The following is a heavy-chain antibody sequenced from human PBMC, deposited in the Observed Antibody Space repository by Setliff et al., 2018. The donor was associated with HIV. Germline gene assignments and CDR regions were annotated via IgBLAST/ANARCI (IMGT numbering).Heavy chain of an antibody. CDR1: GYTFSNYC. D-gene: IGHD2-15*01. Sequence: PGESLKISCKDPGYTFSNYCIAWVRQVPGKGLEWMGIIYPGNSDTTYSPSFQGQVTISADKTISTAYLQWSSLKASDTAMYYCAKHLSPGSSWYSKARGMDVWGQGTTVTVSS. V-gene: IGHV5-51*01. CDR2: IYPGNSDT. J-gene: IGHJ6*02. CDR3: AKHLSPGSSWYSKARGMDV.